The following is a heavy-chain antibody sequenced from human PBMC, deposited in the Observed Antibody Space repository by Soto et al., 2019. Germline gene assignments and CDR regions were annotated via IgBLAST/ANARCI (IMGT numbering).Heavy chain of an antibody. CDR1: GYSFTSYW. V-gene: IGHV5-51*01. Sequence: PXESLKISCKGSGYSFTSYWIGWVRQMPGKGLEWMGIIYPGDSDTRYSPSFQGQVTISADKSISTDYLQWSSLKASDTAMYYCASRAYLSARIYGTDSYNWFDPWGQGTLVTVSS. CDR3: ASRAYLSARIYGTDSYNWFDP. D-gene: IGHD3-10*01. J-gene: IGHJ5*02. CDR2: IYPGDSDT.